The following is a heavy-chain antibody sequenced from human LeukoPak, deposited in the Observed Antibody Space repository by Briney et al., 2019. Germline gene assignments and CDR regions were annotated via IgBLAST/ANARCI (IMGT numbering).Heavy chain of an antibody. CDR2: INAGNGNT. Sequence: ASVKVSCRASGYTFTSYGMHWVRQAPGQRLEWMGWINAGNGNTKYSQKFQGRVTITRDTSASTAYMGLSSLRSEDTAVYYCARTARGGGIRYPAYGMDVWGKGTTVTVSS. J-gene: IGHJ6*04. CDR1: GYTFTSYG. V-gene: IGHV1-3*01. D-gene: IGHD2-15*01. CDR3: ARTARGGGIRYPAYGMDV.